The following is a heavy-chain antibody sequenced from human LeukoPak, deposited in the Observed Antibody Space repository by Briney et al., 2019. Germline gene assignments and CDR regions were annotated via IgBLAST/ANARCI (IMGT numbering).Heavy chain of an antibody. Sequence: GASVKVSCKASGYTFTGYYMHWVRQAPGQGLEWMGWINPNSGGTNYAQKFQGRVTMTRDTSISTAYMELSRLRSDDTAVYYCARDFVVVVAATRRARNNWFDPWGQGTQVTVSS. D-gene: IGHD2-15*01. V-gene: IGHV1-2*02. CDR2: INPNSGGT. J-gene: IGHJ5*02. CDR1: GYTFTGYY. CDR3: ARDFVVVVAATRRARNNWFDP.